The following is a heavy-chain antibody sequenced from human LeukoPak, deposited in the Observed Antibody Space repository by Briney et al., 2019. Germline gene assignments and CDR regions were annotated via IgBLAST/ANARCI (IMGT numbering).Heavy chain of an antibody. CDR1: GGSFSGYY. J-gene: IGHJ3*02. Sequence: SETLSLTCAVYGGSFSGYYWSWIRQPPGKGLEWIGEINHSGSTNYNPSLKSRVTISVDTSKNQFSLRLSSVTAADTAVYFCTRGSEAAAGDAFDIWGRGTMVTVSS. V-gene: IGHV4-34*01. D-gene: IGHD6-13*01. CDR3: TRGSEAAAGDAFDI. CDR2: INHSGST.